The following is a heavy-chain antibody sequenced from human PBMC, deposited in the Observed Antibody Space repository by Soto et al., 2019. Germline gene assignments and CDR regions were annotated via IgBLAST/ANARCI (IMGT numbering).Heavy chain of an antibody. Sequence: QVQLLQSGAEVKKPGASVKVSCKACGYRFTTYGITWVRLAPGQGLEWLGGISTYNGNTDYAQNLQDRVTMTTETSTSTAYMEVTSLTSDDTAVYYCARGLGTNGLDVWGQGTTVTVSS. V-gene: IGHV1-18*04. CDR1: GYRFTTYG. J-gene: IGHJ6*02. D-gene: IGHD7-27*01. CDR2: ISTYNGNT. CDR3: ARGLGTNGLDV.